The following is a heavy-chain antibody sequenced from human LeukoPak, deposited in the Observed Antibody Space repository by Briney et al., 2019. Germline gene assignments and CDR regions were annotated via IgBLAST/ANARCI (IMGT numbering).Heavy chain of an antibody. CDR3: ARDFHRRLYDSSGYYLY. D-gene: IGHD3-22*01. Sequence: PGGSLRLSCAASGFTFSSYSMNWVRQAPGKGLEWVSYISSSSTIYYADSVKGRFTISRDNAKNSLYLQTNSLRAEDTAVYYCARDFHRRLYDSSGYYLYWGQGTLVTVSS. CDR2: ISSSSTI. V-gene: IGHV3-48*04. CDR1: GFTFSSYS. J-gene: IGHJ4*02.